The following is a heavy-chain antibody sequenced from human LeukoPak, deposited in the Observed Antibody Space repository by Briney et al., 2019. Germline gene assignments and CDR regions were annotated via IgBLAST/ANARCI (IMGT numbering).Heavy chain of an antibody. CDR3: ARGYCSGGRCYFWDY. Sequence: SETLSLTCAVYGGSFSGYYWSWIRQPPGKGLEWIGEINHSGSTNYNPSLKSRVTISVDTSKNQFSLKLSSVTAADTAVYYCARGYCSGGRCYFWDYWGQGTLVTVSS. CDR2: INHSGST. D-gene: IGHD2-15*01. V-gene: IGHV4-34*01. CDR1: GGSFSGYY. J-gene: IGHJ4*02.